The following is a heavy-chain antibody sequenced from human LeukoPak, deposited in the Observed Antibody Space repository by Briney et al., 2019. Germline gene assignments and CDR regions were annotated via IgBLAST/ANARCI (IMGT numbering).Heavy chain of an antibody. D-gene: IGHD2-15*01. CDR1: GFTFSRYT. Sequence: GESLRLSCAASGFTFSRYTINWVRQARGRGLERVSSISSNGAYIYYADSLEGRFTISRDNAKNSLSLQMDSLRAEDTAIYYCAREGGRGSSNLDYFDYWGQGMLVTVSS. J-gene: IGHJ4*02. V-gene: IGHV3-21*01. CDR2: ISSNGAYI. CDR3: AREGGRGSSNLDYFDY.